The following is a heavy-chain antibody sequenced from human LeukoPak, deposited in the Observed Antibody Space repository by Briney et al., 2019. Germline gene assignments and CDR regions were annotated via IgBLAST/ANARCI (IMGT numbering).Heavy chain of an antibody. V-gene: IGHV3-21*01. CDR2: ISSDGTYI. D-gene: IGHD3-3*01. Sequence: GGSLRLSCAVSGFAFSYYGMNWVRQAPGKGLEWVSSISSDGTYIYYADSVMGRFTISRDTAKNSLYLHMNSLRAEDTAVYYCARAPRGYDFWSGYYPDYWGQGTLVTVSS. J-gene: IGHJ4*02. CDR3: ARAPRGYDFWSGYYPDY. CDR1: GFAFSYYG.